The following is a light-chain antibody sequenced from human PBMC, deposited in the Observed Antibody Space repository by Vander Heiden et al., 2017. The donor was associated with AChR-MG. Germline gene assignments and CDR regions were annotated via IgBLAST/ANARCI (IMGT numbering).Light chain of an antibody. CDR1: QDISNF. V-gene: IGKV1-33*01. J-gene: IGKJ2*01. Sequence: DIQMTQSPSSLSASVGDRVTITCQASQDISNFLNWYQHKAGKAPKLLIYDAINLERGVPSRFSGSGSGTDFTFTISSLQPEDIATYYCQQYDNLPYTFGQGTKLEIK. CDR2: DAI. CDR3: QQYDNLPYT.